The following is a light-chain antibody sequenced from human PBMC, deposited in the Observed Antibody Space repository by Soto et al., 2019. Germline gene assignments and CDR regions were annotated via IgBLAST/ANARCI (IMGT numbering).Light chain of an antibody. CDR1: QSIGNS. CDR3: QQYNNWPPWT. CDR2: GAS. J-gene: IGKJ1*01. Sequence: EIVMTQSPATLSVSPGERATHSCRASQSIGNSLAWYQQKPGQAPRLLIYGASTRATGIPARFSGSGSGTEFTLTISSLQSEDFADYYCQQYNNWPPWTFGQGTKVDIK. V-gene: IGKV3-15*01.